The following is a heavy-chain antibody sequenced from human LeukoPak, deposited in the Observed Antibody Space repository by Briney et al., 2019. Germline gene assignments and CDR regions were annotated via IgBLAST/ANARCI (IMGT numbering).Heavy chain of an antibody. V-gene: IGHV4-59*01. Sequence: PSETLSLTCTVSGGSISSDYWTWIRQSPGKGLEWIGYMDYTGTTKYNPSLKSRVTISVDTSKNQFSLKLSSVTAADTAVYYCARVSTGGPRRHFDYWGQGTLVTVSS. CDR1: GGSISSDY. D-gene: IGHD7-27*01. J-gene: IGHJ4*02. CDR2: MDYTGTT. CDR3: ARVSTGGPRRHFDY.